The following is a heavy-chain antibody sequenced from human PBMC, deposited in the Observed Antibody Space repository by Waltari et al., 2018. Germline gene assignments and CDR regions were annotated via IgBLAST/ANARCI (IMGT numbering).Heavy chain of an antibody. Sequence: QVQLQESGPGLVKPSQTLSLTCSFPGGSIRTGSYYWGWARQPAGKGLEWIGYIYTSGSTNYNPSLRSRATISVDMSTNQFSLKLTSVTAADTAVYYCARRGATLSAFEFWGQGTMVTVSS. CDR2: IYTSGST. V-gene: IGHV4-61*09. D-gene: IGHD1-26*01. CDR1: GGSIRTGSYY. J-gene: IGHJ3*01. CDR3: ARRGATLSAFEF.